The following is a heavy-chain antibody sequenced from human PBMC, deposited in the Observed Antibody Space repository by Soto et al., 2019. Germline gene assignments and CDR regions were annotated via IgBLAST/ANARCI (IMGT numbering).Heavy chain of an antibody. J-gene: IGHJ1*01. CDR2: TSYDGSDK. CDR3: ARWGTTGGLDV. V-gene: IGHV3-30*19. CDR1: GFTFRSYV. D-gene: IGHD3-16*01. Sequence: QVQLVESGGGVVQPGTSPRVSCVGSGFTFRSYVIHWVRQAPGKGLEWVALTSYDGSDKYYGDSVRGRFTISRDNSRNTVDLQMVSLRLEDTALYYCARWGTTGGLDVWGQGTLVSVSS.